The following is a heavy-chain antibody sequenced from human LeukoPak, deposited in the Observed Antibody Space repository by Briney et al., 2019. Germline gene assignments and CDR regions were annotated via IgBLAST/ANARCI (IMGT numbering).Heavy chain of an antibody. J-gene: IGHJ3*02. CDR3: ARRGRSGPYAFDI. CDR2: INHSGSA. D-gene: IGHD3-10*01. CDR1: GGHFSGYY. V-gene: IGHV4-34*01. Sequence: PSETLSLIFAVYGGHFSGYYWIGLRQPPPKGREGMGEINHSGSANYNPSLHRQASISIDRSKNQFSLKLSPVTAADTAVYYCARRGRSGPYAFDIWGQGTMVTVSS.